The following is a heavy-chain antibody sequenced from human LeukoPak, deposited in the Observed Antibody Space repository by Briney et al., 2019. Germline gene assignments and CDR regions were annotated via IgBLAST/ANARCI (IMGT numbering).Heavy chain of an antibody. CDR3: ARLSQTPDYYTLGGYYYLGY. V-gene: IGHV1-8*01. J-gene: IGHJ4*02. CDR2: RNPNTGRT. CDR1: RYIFTSYD. Sequence: ASVQVSCKASRYIFTSYDINWVREAAGHGLEWMGWRNPNTGRTGYAQKFQGRITMTRDTSINTAYMELTNLRSEDTAIYYCARLSQTPDYYTLGGYYYLGYWGQGTPVTVSS. D-gene: IGHD3-10*01.